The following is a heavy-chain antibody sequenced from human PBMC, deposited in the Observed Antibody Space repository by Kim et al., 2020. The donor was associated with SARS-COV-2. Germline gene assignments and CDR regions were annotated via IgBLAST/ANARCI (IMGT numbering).Heavy chain of an antibody. V-gene: IGHV6-1*01. CDR2: TYYRSKWYN. CDR3: ARDSGFLEWLSPYYYYGMDV. J-gene: IGHJ6*02. D-gene: IGHD3-3*01. Sequence: SQTLSLTCAISGDSVSSNSAAWNWIRQSPSRGLEWLGRTYYRSKWYNDYAVSVKSRITINPDTSKNQFSLQLNSVTPEDTAVYYCARDSGFLEWLSPYYYYGMDVWGQGTTVTVSS. CDR1: GDSVSSNSAA.